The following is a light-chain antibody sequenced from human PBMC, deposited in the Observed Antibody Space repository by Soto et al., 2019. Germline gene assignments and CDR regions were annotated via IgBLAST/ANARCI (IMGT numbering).Light chain of an antibody. Sequence: EIVMTQSPATLSVSPGERATLSCRASQSVSSNLAWYQQKPGQAPRLLIYDASTRATGIPDRFSGSGSETEFTLTISSLQSEDYAIYYCQQYNNWPTWTFGQGTKVDI. CDR3: QQYNNWPTWT. J-gene: IGKJ1*01. V-gene: IGKV3-15*01. CDR2: DAS. CDR1: QSVSSN.